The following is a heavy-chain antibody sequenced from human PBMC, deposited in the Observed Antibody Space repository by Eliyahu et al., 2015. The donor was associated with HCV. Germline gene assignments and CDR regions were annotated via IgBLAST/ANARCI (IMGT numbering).Heavy chain of an antibody. CDR1: GLTFSSHG. CDR3: ATGGIIDY. J-gene: IGHJ4*02. V-gene: IGHV3-30*03. D-gene: IGHD3-10*01. Sequence: QVQLVESGGGVVQPGRSLRLSCAASGLTFSSHGMHWVRQAPGKGLEWVAIISSDGSNKYYGDSVRGRFTISRDNSKNTMYLQMNSLITEDTAVYYCATGGIIDYWGQGTLVTVSS. CDR2: ISSDGSNK.